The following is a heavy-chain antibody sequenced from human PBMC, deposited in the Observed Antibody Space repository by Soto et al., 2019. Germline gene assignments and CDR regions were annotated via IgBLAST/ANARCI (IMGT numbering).Heavy chain of an antibody. CDR3: ARAYGGYADY. V-gene: IGHV4-59*01. Sequence: SETLSLTCTVSGGSISSYYGSLIRQPPGKGLEWIGYIYYSGSTNYNPSLKSRVTISVDTSKNQFSLKLSSVTAADTAVYYCARAYGGYADYWGQGALVTVS. D-gene: IGHD5-12*01. CDR2: IYYSGST. J-gene: IGHJ4*02. CDR1: GGSISSYY.